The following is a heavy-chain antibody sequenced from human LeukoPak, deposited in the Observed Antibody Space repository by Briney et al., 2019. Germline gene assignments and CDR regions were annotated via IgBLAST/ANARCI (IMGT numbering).Heavy chain of an antibody. V-gene: IGHV3-11*01. Sequence: GGSLRLSCAASGFTVSDYHMSWVRQAPGRGLEWISYITSSGRSTNHADSVKGRFTISRDNAKNSVVLQMSSLTVEDTAVCYCTRERRGSYYAFEYWGQGALVTVSS. CDR3: TRERRGSYYAFEY. CDR2: ITSSGRST. CDR1: GFTVSDYH. D-gene: IGHD3-16*01. J-gene: IGHJ4*02.